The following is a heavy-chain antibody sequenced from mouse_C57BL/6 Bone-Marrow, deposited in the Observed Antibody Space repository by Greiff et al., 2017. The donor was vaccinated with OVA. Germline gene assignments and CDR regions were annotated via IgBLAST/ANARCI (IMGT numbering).Heavy chain of an antibody. J-gene: IGHJ4*01. CDR1: GFPFIPYA. Sequence: GGGLVQPKGSLKLSCAAPGFPFIPYAMHWVLQAPGEGLEWVARIRSKSSNYATYYADSVNDRFTSSTDYTESMHYLQMKNLKTENTAEYDRVRERSNYDLLAMDYWGQGTSVTVAS. D-gene: IGHD2-4*01. CDR3: VRERSNYDLLAMDY. V-gene: IGHV10-3*01. CDR2: IRSKSSNYAT.